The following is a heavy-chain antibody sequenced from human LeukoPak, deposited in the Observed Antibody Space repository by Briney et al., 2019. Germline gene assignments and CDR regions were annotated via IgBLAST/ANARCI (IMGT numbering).Heavy chain of an antibody. CDR2: IYYSGST. CDR1: GGSISSYY. D-gene: IGHD5-18*01. CDR3: AATGYSYGPSDY. Sequence: SSETLSLTCTVSGGSISSYYWSWIRQPPGKGLEWIGYIYYSGSTNYNPSLKSRVTISVDTSKNQFSLKLSSVTAADTAVYYCAATGYSYGPSDYWGQGTLVTVSS. V-gene: IGHV4-59*01. J-gene: IGHJ4*02.